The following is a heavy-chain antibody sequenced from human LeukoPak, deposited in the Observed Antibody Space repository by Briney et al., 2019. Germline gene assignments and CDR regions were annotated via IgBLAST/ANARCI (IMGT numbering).Heavy chain of an antibody. V-gene: IGHV4-38-2*02. CDR2: VSHSGIT. CDR3: ARDTAGFDY. CDR1: GFSISSDYY. J-gene: IGHJ4*02. D-gene: IGHD5-18*01. Sequence: SETLSLTCTVSGFSISSDYYWGWIRQPPGKGLEWLGSVSHSGITYYNSSLKSRVTISVDTSKNHFSLKLSAVTAADTAVYYCARDTAGFDYWGQGTLVTVSS.